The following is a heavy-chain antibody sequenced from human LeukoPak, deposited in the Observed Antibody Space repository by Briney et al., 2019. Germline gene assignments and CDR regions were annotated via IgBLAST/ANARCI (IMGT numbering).Heavy chain of an antibody. CDR3: ARYSGYDYYFDY. V-gene: IGHV3-23*01. D-gene: IGHD5-12*01. J-gene: IGHJ4*02. CDR2: ISGSGGST. Sequence: GGSLRLSCAASGFTFSSYAMSWVRQAPGKGLEWVSAISGSGGSTYYADSVKGRFTISRDNSKNTLYLQMNSLRAEDTAVYYCARYSGYDYYFDYWGQGTLVAVSS. CDR1: GFTFSSYA.